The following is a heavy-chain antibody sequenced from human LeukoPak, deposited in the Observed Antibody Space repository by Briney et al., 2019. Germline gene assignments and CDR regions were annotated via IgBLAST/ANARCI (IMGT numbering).Heavy chain of an antibody. V-gene: IGHV3-30*18. CDR3: AKVSGGDPHDAFDI. CDR2: ISYDGTNK. J-gene: IGHJ3*02. CDR1: GFTFSNYD. D-gene: IGHD2-21*02. Sequence: PGRSLRLSCAASGFTFSNYDMHWVRQAPGKGLEWVAVISYDGTNKYYADSVKGRFTISRDNSKNTLYLQMNSLRAEDTAVYYCAKVSGGDPHDAFDIWGQGTMVTVSS.